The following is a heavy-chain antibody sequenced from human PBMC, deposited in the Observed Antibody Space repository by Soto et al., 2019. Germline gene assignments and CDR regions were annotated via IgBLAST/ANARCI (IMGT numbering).Heavy chain of an antibody. V-gene: IGHV3-7*01. CDR1: GFTFSSYW. Sequence: EVQLVESGGGLVQPGGSLRLSCAASGFTFSSYWMSWVRQAPGKGLEWVANIKQDGSEKYYVDSVKGRFTISRDNAKNSLYLQMNSMRAEDTAVYYCAKGVSDRDYYYYYCYLDVWGKGPTVTVSS. CDR3: AKGVSDRDYYYYYCYLDV. J-gene: IGHJ6*03. CDR2: IKQDGSEK.